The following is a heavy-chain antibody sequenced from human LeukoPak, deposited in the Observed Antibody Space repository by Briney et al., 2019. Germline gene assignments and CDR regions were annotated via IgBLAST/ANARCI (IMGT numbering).Heavy chain of an antibody. CDR3: ARVLRYCSGGNCYSGGLGYMDV. D-gene: IGHD2-15*01. CDR2: ISRSSSTK. Sequence: GGSLRLSCAASGFTFSVYNMRWIRQAPGKGLEWVSSISRSSSTKYYADPVKGRFTISRDNAKNALFLQMNSLRAEDTAVYYCARVLRYCSGGNCYSGGLGYMDVWGKGTTVTISS. V-gene: IGHV3-11*01. CDR1: GFTFSVYN. J-gene: IGHJ6*03.